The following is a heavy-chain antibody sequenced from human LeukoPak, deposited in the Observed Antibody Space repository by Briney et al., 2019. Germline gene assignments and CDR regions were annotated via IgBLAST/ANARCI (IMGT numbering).Heavy chain of an antibody. V-gene: IGHV1-69*13. Sequence: SVKVSCKASGGTFSSYAISWVRQAPGQGLEWMGGIIPIFGTANHAQKFQGRVTITADESTSTAYMELSSLRSEDTAVYYCARRVDTAMGRYFDYWGQGTLVTVSS. D-gene: IGHD5-18*01. J-gene: IGHJ4*02. CDR1: GGTFSSYA. CDR3: ARRVDTAMGRYFDY. CDR2: IIPIFGTA.